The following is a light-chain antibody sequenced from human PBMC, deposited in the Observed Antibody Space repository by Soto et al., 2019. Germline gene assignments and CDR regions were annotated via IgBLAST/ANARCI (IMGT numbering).Light chain of an antibody. J-gene: IGKJ1*01. Sequence: DIQMTQSPSTLSASVGDRVTITCRASQSISSLLAWYQHKPGKAPKFLIYKASSLQSGVPSRFSGSGSGTEFTLTITSLQPYDFATYYCHQYYSFPRTFCQGTKVEVK. CDR3: HQYYSFPRT. V-gene: IGKV1-5*03. CDR2: KAS. CDR1: QSISSL.